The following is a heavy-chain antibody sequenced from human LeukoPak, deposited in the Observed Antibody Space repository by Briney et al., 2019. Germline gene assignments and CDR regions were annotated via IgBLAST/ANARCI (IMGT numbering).Heavy chain of an antibody. CDR2: IDANNGDT. V-gene: IGHV1-2*02. D-gene: IGHD4-11*01. Sequence: ASVTLSFTASGYTFRGNYIHWLRQAPGQGLEWMGWIDANNGDTKSAQKFQGRVTMSRDTSISTAYMDLSSLSPDDAAVYYCARDPSSVTLYFFDYWGQGTLVTVSS. J-gene: IGHJ4*02. CDR3: ARDPSSVTLYFFDY. CDR1: GYTFRGNY.